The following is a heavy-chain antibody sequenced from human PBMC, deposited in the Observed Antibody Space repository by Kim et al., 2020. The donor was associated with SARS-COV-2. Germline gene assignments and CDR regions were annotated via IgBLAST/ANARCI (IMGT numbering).Heavy chain of an antibody. CDR3: ARGVSVGSGAYLNYYGMDV. CDR2: IRSTGSHI. CDR1: GFSFRDFS. J-gene: IGHJ6*02. D-gene: IGHD3-10*01. Sequence: GGSLRLSCVASGFSFRDFSMNWVRQTPGKGLEWVSSIRSTGSHIYYADSVEGRFTISRDNAKNSLSLQMSSLRADDTAVYYCARGVSVGSGAYLNYYGMDVWGQGTTVTVSS. V-gene: IGHV3-21*01.